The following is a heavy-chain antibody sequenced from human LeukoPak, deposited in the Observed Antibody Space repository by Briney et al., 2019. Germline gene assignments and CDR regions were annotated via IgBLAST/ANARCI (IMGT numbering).Heavy chain of an antibody. Sequence: SETLSLTCTDSGGSISSYYWSWIRQPPGKGLEWIGYIYYSGSTNYNPSLKSRVTISVDTSKNQFSLKLSSVTAADTAVYYCARHRSKWLQSSFDYWGQGTLVTVSS. V-gene: IGHV4-59*08. CDR2: IYYSGST. D-gene: IGHD5-24*01. J-gene: IGHJ4*02. CDR3: ARHRSKWLQSSFDY. CDR1: GGSISSYY.